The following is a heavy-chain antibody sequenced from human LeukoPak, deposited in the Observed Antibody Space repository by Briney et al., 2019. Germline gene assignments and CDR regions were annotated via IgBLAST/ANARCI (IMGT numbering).Heavy chain of an antibody. CDR1: GGTFSIYA. D-gene: IGHD1-14*01. V-gene: IGHV1-69*06. CDR3: ARSSVGQPEDY. Sequence: ASVKVSCKASGGTFSIYAVSWVRQAPGQGLEWMGGIIPIFGTANYAQKFQGRVTITADKSTSTAYMELSSLRSEDTAVYYCARSSVGQPEDYWGQGTLVTVSS. J-gene: IGHJ4*02. CDR2: IIPIFGTA.